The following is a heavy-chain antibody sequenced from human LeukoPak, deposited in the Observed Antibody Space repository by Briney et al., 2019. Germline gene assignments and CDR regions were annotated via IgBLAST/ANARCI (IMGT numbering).Heavy chain of an antibody. CDR2: IYHSGST. D-gene: IGHD6-13*01. CDR1: GYSISSGYS. J-gene: IGHJ3*02. V-gene: IGHV4-38-2*02. CDR3: DRVQQLVFYDAFDI. Sequence: SETLSLTCTVSGYSISSGYSWGWIRQPPGKGLEWIGSIYHSGSTYYNPSLKSRVTISVDTSKNQLSLKMSSVTAADTAVYFFDRVQQLVFYDAFDIWGQGTMVTVSS.